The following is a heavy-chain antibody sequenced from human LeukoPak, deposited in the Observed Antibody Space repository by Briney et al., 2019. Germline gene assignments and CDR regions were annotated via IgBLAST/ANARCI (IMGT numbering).Heavy chain of an antibody. J-gene: IGHJ4*02. CDR1: GFTFNNYA. CDR2: ISGSGGST. Sequence: PGGSLRLSCAASGFTFNNYAMSWVRQAPGKGLEWVSAISGSGGSTYYADSVKGRFTISRDNSKNTLYLQMNSLRAEDTAVYYCAKVTAPVIAAAGITFDYWGQGTLVTVSS. CDR3: AKVTAPVIAAAGITFDY. V-gene: IGHV3-23*01. D-gene: IGHD6-13*01.